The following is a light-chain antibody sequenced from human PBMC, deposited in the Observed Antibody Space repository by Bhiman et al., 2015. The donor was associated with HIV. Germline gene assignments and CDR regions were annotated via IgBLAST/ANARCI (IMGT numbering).Light chain of an antibody. V-gene: IGLV3-1*01. CDR2: QDS. J-gene: IGLJ1*01. CDR1: KLGEQY. CDR3: QAWDSSTGV. Sequence: YELTQPPSVSVYPGQTASITCSGDKLGEQYVCWYQQKPGQSPVLVMYQDSKRPSGIPERFSGSNSGNTATLTISGTQAMDEADYYCQAWDSSTGVFGPGTRVTVL.